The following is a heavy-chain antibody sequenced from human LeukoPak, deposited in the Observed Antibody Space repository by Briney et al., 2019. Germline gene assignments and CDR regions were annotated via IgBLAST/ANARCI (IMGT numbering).Heavy chain of an antibody. CDR1: GGSISGDGHY. CDR3: ARGGDTAKGGKD. J-gene: IGHJ4*02. V-gene: IGHV4-31*03. D-gene: IGHD5-18*01. Sequence: PSETLSLTCTVSGGSISGDGHYWTWTRQHLGEGLEWLGFIHPGGTIYYNPSLSSRLFISADTSNNQMSLKLSFVTAADTAVYYCARGGDTAKGGKDWGQGTLVTVSS. CDR2: IHPGGTI.